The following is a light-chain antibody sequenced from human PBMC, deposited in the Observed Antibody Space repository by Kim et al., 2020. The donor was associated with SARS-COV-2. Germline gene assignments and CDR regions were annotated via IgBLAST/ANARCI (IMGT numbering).Light chain of an antibody. J-gene: IGKJ3*01. Sequence: PASTSCRASQSLGYGGGNIYLNWFHQRPGKSPRRLIYKVSNRDSRVPDRFSGSGSRTDFALQISRVEADDVGVYYCVQGTHSPFTFGPGNEVDI. CDR2: KVS. V-gene: IGKV2-30*01. CDR3: VQGTHSPFT. CDR1: QSLGYGGGNIY.